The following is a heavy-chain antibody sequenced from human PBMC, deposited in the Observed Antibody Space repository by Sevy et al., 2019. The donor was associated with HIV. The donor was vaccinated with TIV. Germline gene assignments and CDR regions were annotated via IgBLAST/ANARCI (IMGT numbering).Heavy chain of an antibody. V-gene: IGHV3-11*06. Sequence: GGSPRLSCAASGFTFSDYYMSWIRQAPGKGLEWVSYISSSSSYTNYADSVKGRFTISRDNAKNSLYLQMNSLRAEDTAVYYCAGGVCGGGSCYADYWGQGTLVTVSS. D-gene: IGHD2-15*01. CDR3: AGGVCGGGSCYADY. J-gene: IGHJ4*02. CDR2: ISSSSSYT. CDR1: GFTFSDYY.